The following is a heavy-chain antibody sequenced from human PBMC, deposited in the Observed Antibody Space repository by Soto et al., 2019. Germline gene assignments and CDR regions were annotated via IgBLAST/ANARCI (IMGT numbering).Heavy chain of an antibody. CDR2: INHSGST. D-gene: IGHD1-26*01. J-gene: IGHJ5*02. Sequence: QVQLQQWGAGLLKPSETLSLTCAVYGGSFSGYYWWWIRQPPGKGLEWIGEINHSGSTNYNPSLKNRLTISVDTSKNQFSLKLSSVTAADTAVYYCARGGVGATTRNWFDPWGQGTLVTVSS. CDR1: GGSFSGYY. CDR3: ARGGVGATTRNWFDP. V-gene: IGHV4-34*01.